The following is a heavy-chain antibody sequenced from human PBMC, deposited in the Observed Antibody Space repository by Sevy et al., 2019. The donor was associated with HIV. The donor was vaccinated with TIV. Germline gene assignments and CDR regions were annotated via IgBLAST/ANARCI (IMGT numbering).Heavy chain of an antibody. V-gene: IGHV1-18*01. D-gene: IGHD2-15*01. J-gene: IGHJ6*02. CDR1: GYTFTSYG. Sequence: ASVKVSCKASGYTFTSYGISWVRQAPGQGLEWMGWISAYNGNTNYAQKLQGRVTMTTDTSTSTAYMQLGSLRSDDTAVYYCASSASGVVVVAANPLYYYYGMDVWGQGTTVTVSS. CDR2: ISAYNGNT. CDR3: ASSASGVVVVAANPLYYYYGMDV.